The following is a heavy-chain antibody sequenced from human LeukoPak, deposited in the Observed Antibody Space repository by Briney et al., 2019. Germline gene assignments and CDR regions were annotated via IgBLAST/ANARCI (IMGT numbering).Heavy chain of an antibody. CDR2: IYYSGST. CDR1: GGSISSYY. V-gene: IGHV4-59*08. CDR3: ARHGSGGSYSGRFDY. Sequence: PSETLSLTCTVSGGSISSYYWSWIRQPPGKGLEWIGYIYYSGSTNYNPSLKSRVTISVDTSENQFSLKLSSVTAADTAVYYCARHGSGGSYSGRFDYWGQGTLVTVSS. D-gene: IGHD1-26*01. J-gene: IGHJ4*02.